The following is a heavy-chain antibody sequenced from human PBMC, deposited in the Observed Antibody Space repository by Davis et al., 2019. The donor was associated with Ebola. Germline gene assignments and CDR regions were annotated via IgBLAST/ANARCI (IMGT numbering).Heavy chain of an antibody. CDR2: MNPNSGNT. Sequence: ASVTVSCKASGYTFTSYDINWVRQATGQGLEWMGWMNPNSGNTGYAQKFQGRVTMTRDTSTSTVYMELSSLRSEDTAVYYCARDCRGGWQWLVHSNWFDPWGQGTLVTVSS. V-gene: IGHV1-8*01. CDR1: GYTFTSYD. D-gene: IGHD6-19*01. CDR3: ARDCRGGWQWLVHSNWFDP. J-gene: IGHJ5*02.